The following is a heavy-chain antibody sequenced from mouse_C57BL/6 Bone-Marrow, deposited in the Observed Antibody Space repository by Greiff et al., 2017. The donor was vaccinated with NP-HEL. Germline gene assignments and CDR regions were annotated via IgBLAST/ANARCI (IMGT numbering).Heavy chain of an antibody. Sequence: EVKLMESGPVLVKPGASVKIFCKASGYSFTDYNMNWVKQSNGKSLEWIGVINPNYGTTSYNQKFKGKATLTVDQSSSTAYMQLNSLTSEDSAVYYCARRGTGTDYYAMDYWGQGTSVTVSS. V-gene: IGHV1-39*01. CDR3: ARRGTGTDYYAMDY. J-gene: IGHJ4*01. D-gene: IGHD4-1*01. CDR2: INPNYGTT. CDR1: GYSFTDYN.